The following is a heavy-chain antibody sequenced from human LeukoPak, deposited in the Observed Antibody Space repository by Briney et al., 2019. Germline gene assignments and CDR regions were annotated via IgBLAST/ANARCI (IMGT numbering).Heavy chain of an antibody. D-gene: IGHD5-18*01. CDR2: IIPIFGTT. J-gene: IGHJ5*02. V-gene: IGHV1-69*13. CDR3: ARGSVGLWQNWFDP. Sequence: ASVKVSCKASGGTFSGYAISWVRQAPGQGLEWMGGIIPIFGTTNYAQKSQGRVTISADGSTSTAYMELSSLRSEGTAVYYCARGSVGLWQNWFDPWGQGTLVTVSS. CDR1: GGTFSGYA.